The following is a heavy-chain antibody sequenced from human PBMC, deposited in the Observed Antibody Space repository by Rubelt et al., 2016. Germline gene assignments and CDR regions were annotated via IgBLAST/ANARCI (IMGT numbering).Heavy chain of an antibody. CDR3: ARDRIRIAARQGWYFDL. CDR2: ISAYNGNT. V-gene: IGHV1-18*01. CDR1: GYTFTSYG. D-gene: IGHD6-6*01. Sequence: QVQLVQSGAEVKKPGASVKVSCKASGYTFTSYGISWVRQAPGQGLEWMGWISAYNGNTNYAQKLQGRVTMTTDPFTSTAYMGLRSLRSDDTAVYYCARDRIRIAARQGWYFDLWGRGTLVTVSS. J-gene: IGHJ2*01.